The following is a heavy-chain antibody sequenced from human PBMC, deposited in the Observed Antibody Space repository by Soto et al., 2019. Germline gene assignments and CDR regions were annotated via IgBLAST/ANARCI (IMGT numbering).Heavy chain of an antibody. CDR3: AKDQGDSSGYSNWFDP. V-gene: IGHV3-30*18. J-gene: IGHJ5*02. CDR1: GFTFRSYG. D-gene: IGHD3-22*01. CDR2: ISFDGSNE. Sequence: QVQLVESGGGVVQPGRSLRLSCAVSGFTFRSYGMHWVRQAPGKGLEWVAVISFDGSNEYYADPVKGRFTISRDNSKNTLYLQMNSVRTEDTAVYYCAKDQGDSSGYSNWFDPWGQGTLVTVSS.